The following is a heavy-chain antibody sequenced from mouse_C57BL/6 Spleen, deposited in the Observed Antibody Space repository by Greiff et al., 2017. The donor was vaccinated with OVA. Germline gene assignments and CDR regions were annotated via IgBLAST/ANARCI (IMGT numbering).Heavy chain of an antibody. J-gene: IGHJ3*01. V-gene: IGHV1-15*01. D-gene: IGHD1-1*01. CDR3: TRPHYGSRGAWFAY. CDR1: GYTFTDYE. CDR2: IDPETGGT. Sequence: VQLQQSGAELVRPGASVTLSCKASGYTFTDYEMHWVKQTPVHGLEWIGAIDPETGGTAYNQKFKGKAILTADKSSSTAYMELRSLTSEDSAVYYCTRPHYGSRGAWFAYWGQGTLVTVSA.